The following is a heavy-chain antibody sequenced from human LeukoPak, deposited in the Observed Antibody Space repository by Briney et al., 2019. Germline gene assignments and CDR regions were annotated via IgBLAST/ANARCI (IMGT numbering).Heavy chain of an antibody. J-gene: IGHJ4*02. CDR3: AKDRDIVMYYFDY. CDR2: ISWNSGSI. Sequence: GGSLRLFCAASGFTFDDYAMHWVRQAPGKGLEWVSGISWNSGSIGYADSVKGRFTISRDNAKNSLYLQMNSLRAEDTALYYCAKDRDIVMYYFDYWGQGTLVTVSS. V-gene: IGHV3-9*01. CDR1: GFTFDDYA. D-gene: IGHD5-12*01.